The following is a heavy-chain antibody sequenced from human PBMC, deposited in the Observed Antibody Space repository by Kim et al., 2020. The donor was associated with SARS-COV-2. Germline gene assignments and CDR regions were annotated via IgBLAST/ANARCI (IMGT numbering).Heavy chain of an antibody. V-gene: IGHV3-48*02. D-gene: IGHD2-2*01. CDR2: ISSSSSTI. CDR1: GFTFSSYS. J-gene: IGHJ4*02. Sequence: GGSLRLSCAASGFTFSSYSMNWVRQAPGKGLEWVSYISSSSSTIYYADSVKGRFTISRDNAKNSLYLQMNSLRDEDTAVYYCARDRNIVVVPAAGVMDYWGQGTLVTVSS. CDR3: ARDRNIVVVPAAGVMDY.